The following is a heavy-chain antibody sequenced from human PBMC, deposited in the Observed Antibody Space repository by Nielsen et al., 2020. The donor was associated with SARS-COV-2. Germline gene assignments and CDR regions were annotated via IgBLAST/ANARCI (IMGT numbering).Heavy chain of an antibody. Sequence: GESLKISCEASGFTFSNYGMHWVRQAPGQGLEWVAFISFDANNKYYGDSVKGRFTISRDNSKNTQYLQMNSLRPEDTAMYYCARDGPTRATATDYWGQGTLVTVSS. CDR1: GFTFSNYG. J-gene: IGHJ4*02. CDR2: ISFDANNK. D-gene: IGHD5-24*01. CDR3: ARDGPTRATATDY. V-gene: IGHV3-30*03.